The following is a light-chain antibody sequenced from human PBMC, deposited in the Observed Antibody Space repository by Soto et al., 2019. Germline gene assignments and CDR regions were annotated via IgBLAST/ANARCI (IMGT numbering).Light chain of an antibody. J-gene: IGKJ4*01. CDR2: AAS. V-gene: IGKV1-6*01. Sequence: IQLTQSPSFLSASVGDRVTITCRASQGISSYLAWYQQKPGKAPKLLIYAASSLQSGVPSRFSGSGSGTDFTLTISSLQPEDFATYYCLQDYNYPLTFGGGTKVDI. CDR1: QGISSY. CDR3: LQDYNYPLT.